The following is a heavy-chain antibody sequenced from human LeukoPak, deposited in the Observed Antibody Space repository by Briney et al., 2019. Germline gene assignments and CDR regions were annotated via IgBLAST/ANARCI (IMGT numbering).Heavy chain of an antibody. CDR1: RFTFSSYW. V-gene: IGHV3-74*01. J-gene: IGHJ3*02. Sequence: GGSLRLSCAASRFTFSSYWMHWIRQAPGKGLVWVSRINTDGSGTSYADSVKGRFTISRDNAKNTLYLQMNSLRAEDTAVYYCARGNAHAFDIWGQGTMVTVSS. D-gene: IGHD1-1*01. CDR3: ARGNAHAFDI. CDR2: INTDGSGT.